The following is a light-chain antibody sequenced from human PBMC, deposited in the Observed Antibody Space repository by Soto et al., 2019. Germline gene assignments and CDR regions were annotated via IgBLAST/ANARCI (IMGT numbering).Light chain of an antibody. CDR2: GAS. CDR3: QQYNNWPPLT. Sequence: EIVMTQSPATLSVSPGERATLSCRASQSVTSNLAWYQQKPGQAPRLLIYGASTRATGIPARISGSGSGTEFILTISSLQSEDFVVYYCQQYNNWPPLTFGGGTKVEIK. J-gene: IGKJ4*01. V-gene: IGKV3-15*01. CDR1: QSVTSN.